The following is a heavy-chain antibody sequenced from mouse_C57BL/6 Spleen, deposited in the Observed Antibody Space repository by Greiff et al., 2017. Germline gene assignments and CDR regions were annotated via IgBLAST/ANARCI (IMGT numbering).Heavy chain of an antibody. CDR2: IHPNSGST. CDR1: GYTFTSYW. Sequence: VQLQQPGAELVKPGASVKLSCKASGYTFTSYWMHWVKQRPGQGLEWIGMIHPNSGSTNYNEKFKSKATLTVDKSSSTAYMQLSSLTSEDSAVYYCARLGGDDGYGGNYWGQGTTLTVSS. J-gene: IGHJ2*01. CDR3: ARLGGDDGYGGNY. D-gene: IGHD2-3*01. V-gene: IGHV1-64*01.